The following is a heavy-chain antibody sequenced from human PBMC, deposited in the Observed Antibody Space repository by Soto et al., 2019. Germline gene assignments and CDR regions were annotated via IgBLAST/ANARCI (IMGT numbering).Heavy chain of an antibody. J-gene: IGHJ6*02. D-gene: IGHD1-26*01. Sequence: SVKVSCKASGGSFSRYATNWVRQAPGQGLEWMGRIIPVSGTAEYAQRFQGRVTITADHTTTTAYMELSSLRSDDTAVYYCARDAQGERTGMDVWSQGTTVTVSS. V-gene: IGHV1-69*13. CDR2: IIPVSGTA. CDR1: GGSFSRYA. CDR3: ARDAQGERTGMDV.